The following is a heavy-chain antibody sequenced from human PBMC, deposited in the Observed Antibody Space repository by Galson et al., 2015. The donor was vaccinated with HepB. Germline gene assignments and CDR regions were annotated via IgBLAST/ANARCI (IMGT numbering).Heavy chain of an antibody. CDR2: ISGSGGST. J-gene: IGHJ4*02. CDR3: AVSGSYLY. CDR1: GFTFSNYG. D-gene: IGHD1-26*01. V-gene: IGHV3-23*01. Sequence: FLRLSCAVSGFTFSNYGMSWVRQAPGKGLEWVSGISGSGGSTYYADSVKGRLTISRDNSKNTLYLEMNSLRAEDTAVYYCAVSGSYLYWGQGTLVTVSS.